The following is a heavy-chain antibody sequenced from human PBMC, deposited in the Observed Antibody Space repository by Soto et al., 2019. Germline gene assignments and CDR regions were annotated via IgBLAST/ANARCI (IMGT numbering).Heavy chain of an antibody. CDR3: ARDTVVTPVLAFDI. CDR2: IYTSGST. CDR1: GGSISSYY. V-gene: IGHV4-4*07. J-gene: IGHJ3*02. D-gene: IGHD2-21*02. Sequence: QVQLQESGPGLVKPSETLSLTCTVSGGSISSYYWSWIRQPAGKGLEWIGRIYTSGSTNYNPSLKSRVTMSVDTSKNQFSLKLSSVTAADTAVYYCARDTVVTPVLAFDIWGQGTMVTVSS.